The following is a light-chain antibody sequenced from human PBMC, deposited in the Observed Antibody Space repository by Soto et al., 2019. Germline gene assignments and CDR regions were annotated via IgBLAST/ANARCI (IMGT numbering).Light chain of an antibody. CDR2: DAS. Sequence: EIVLTQSPGTMSLSPGERGTLSCRASQSGSSNFLAWYQQKPGQAPRLLIFDASTRATGITDRFTGRGSGTDFTLTISILEPEDFAVYYCQFYGDTPKTFGQGTKVEIK. CDR1: QSGSSNF. CDR3: QFYGDTPKT. J-gene: IGKJ1*01. V-gene: IGKV3-20*01.